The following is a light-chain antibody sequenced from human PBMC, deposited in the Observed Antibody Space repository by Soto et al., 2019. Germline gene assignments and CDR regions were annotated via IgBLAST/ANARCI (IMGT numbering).Light chain of an antibody. J-gene: IGLJ3*02. CDR3: ETWDTTTWV. CDR1: SGHSNYI. Sequence: QLVLTQSSSASASLGSSVKRTCTLSSGHSNYIISWHQQQPGRATRYLLKLERRGSYNKGSGVPDLFSGSSSGADRYLTNSTRQFEDEADYYGETWDTTTWVFGGGTKLTV. V-gene: IGLV4-60*02. CDR2: LERRGSY.